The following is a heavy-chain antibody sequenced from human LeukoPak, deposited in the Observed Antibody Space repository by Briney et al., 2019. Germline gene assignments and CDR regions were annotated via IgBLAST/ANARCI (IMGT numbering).Heavy chain of an antibody. J-gene: IGHJ4*02. CDR3: AKHYTAMAYFDY. CDR2: ISGSGGST. D-gene: IGHD5-18*01. CDR1: GFTFSSYA. Sequence: GGSLRLSCAASGFTFSSYAMSWVRQAPGKGLEWVSAISGSGGSTYYADSVKGRFTISKDNSKNTLYLQMDRLRAEDTAVYYCAKHYTAMAYFDYWGQGTLVTVSS. V-gene: IGHV3-23*01.